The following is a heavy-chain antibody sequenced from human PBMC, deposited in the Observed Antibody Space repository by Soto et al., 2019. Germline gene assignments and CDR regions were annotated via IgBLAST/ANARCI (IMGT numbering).Heavy chain of an antibody. CDR1: GFTFSSYS. D-gene: IGHD2-2*01. Sequence: GGSLRLSCAASGFTFSSYSMNWVRQAPGKGLEWVSSISSSSSYIYYADSVKGRFTISRDNAKNSLYLQMNSLRAEDTAVYYCARGRGVYCSSTSCPVNWFDPWGQGTLVTVSS. V-gene: IGHV3-21*01. CDR2: ISSSSSYI. CDR3: ARGRGVYCSSTSCPVNWFDP. J-gene: IGHJ5*02.